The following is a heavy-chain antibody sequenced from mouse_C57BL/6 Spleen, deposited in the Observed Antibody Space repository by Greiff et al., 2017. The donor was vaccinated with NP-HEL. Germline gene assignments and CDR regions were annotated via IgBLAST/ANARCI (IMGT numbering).Heavy chain of an antibody. V-gene: IGHV2-3*01. J-gene: IGHJ3*01. CDR2: IWGDGST. Sequence: VQLKESGPGLVAPSQSLSITCTVSGFSFTSYGVSWVRQPPGKGLEWLGVIWGDGSTNYHSALISRLSISKDNSKSQVFLKLNSRQTDDTATYYCAKPEDYDGFAYWGQGTLVTVSA. CDR3: AKPEDYDGFAY. D-gene: IGHD2-4*01. CDR1: GFSFTSYG.